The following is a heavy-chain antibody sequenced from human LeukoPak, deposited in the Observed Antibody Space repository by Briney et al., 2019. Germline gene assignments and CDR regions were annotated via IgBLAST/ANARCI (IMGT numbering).Heavy chain of an antibody. CDR3: ARGGEGYNYVY. CDR1: GGSISSANYY. V-gene: IGHV4-30-4*01. D-gene: IGHD5-24*01. CDR2: ISYSGGT. J-gene: IGHJ4*02. Sequence: SQTLSLTCTVSGGSISSANYYWNWIRQPPGKGLEWIGYISYSGGTHYNPSLKSRATISADTSKNQFSLKLTSMTAADTAVYHCARGGEGYNYVYWGQGTLVTVSS.